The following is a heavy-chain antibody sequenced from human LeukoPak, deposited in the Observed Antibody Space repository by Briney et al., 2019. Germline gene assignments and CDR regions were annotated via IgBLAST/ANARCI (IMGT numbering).Heavy chain of an antibody. CDR2: IYYSGST. Sequence: SETLSLTCTVSGGSISSSSYYWGWIRQPPGKGLEWIGSIYYSGSTYYNPSLKSRVTISVDTSKNQFSLKLSSVTAADTAVYYCARWLGRIYYFDYWGQGTLVTVSS. J-gene: IGHJ4*02. CDR3: ARWLGRIYYFDY. CDR1: GGSISSSSYY. V-gene: IGHV4-39*07. D-gene: IGHD6-19*01.